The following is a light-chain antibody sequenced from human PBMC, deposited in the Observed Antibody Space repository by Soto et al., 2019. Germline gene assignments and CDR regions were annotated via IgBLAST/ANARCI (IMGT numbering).Light chain of an antibody. CDR2: LDRFGNY. Sequence: QAVVTQSSSASASLGSSVKLTCILSSGHSTYIIAWHQQQPGKAPRFLMTLDRFGNYNRGSGVPDRFSGSSSGADRYLTISNLQFEDEGDYYCETWYSNTHKVFGGGTQLTVL. J-gene: IGLJ3*02. CDR1: SGHSTYI. CDR3: ETWYSNTHKV. V-gene: IGLV4-60*02.